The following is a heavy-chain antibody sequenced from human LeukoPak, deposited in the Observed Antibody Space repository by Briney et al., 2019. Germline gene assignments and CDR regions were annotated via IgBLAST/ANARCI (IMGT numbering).Heavy chain of an antibody. CDR2: IIPILGIA. CDR3: AREGRNGYNEGYFDY. V-gene: IGHV1-69*04. J-gene: IGHJ4*02. D-gene: IGHD5-24*01. Sequence: GSSVKVSCKASGGTFSSYAISWVRQAPGQGLEWMGRIIPILGIANYAQKFQGRVTITADKSTSTAYMELSSLRSDDTAVYYCAREGRNGYNEGYFDYWGQGTPVTVSS. CDR1: GGTFSSYA.